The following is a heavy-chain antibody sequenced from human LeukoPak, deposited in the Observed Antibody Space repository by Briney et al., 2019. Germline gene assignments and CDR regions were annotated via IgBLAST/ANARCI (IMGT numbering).Heavy chain of an antibody. CDR2: INHSGST. V-gene: IGHV4-34*01. CDR1: GGSISSYY. J-gene: IGHJ3*02. Sequence: ASETLSLTCTVSGGSISSYYWSWIRQPPGEGLEWIGEINHSGSTNYNPSLKSRVTISVDTSKNQFSLKLSSVTAADTAVYYCATARRPDAFDIWGQGTMVTVSS. CDR3: ATARRPDAFDI.